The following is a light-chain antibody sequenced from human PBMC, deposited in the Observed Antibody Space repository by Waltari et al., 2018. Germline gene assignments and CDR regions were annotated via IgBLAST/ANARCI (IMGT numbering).Light chain of an antibody. CDR2: EDT. CDR3: YSSDSTGLRV. J-gene: IGLJ1*01. Sequence: SYELTQPPSVSVSPAQPARITCPGHALPRKYANWFQQKSGQAPRLVIYEDTKRPSGIPERFSGSSSGTVATLTITGAQVDDEADYYCYSSDSTGLRVFGGGTTVVVL. V-gene: IGLV3-10*01. CDR1: ALPRKY.